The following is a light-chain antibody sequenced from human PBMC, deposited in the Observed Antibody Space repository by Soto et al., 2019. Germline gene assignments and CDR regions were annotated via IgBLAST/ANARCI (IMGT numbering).Light chain of an antibody. V-gene: IGKV1-12*01. CDR3: QQTYTTPEIT. CDR1: QGISTN. CDR2: GAS. Sequence: DIQMTQSPSSVSASVGDRVTITCLASQGISTNLAWYQLKPGKAPNLLMYGASYLKSGVPTRFSGSGSGTDFTLTISSLQPEDFAIYYCQQTYTTPEITFGQGTHWRL. J-gene: IGKJ5*01.